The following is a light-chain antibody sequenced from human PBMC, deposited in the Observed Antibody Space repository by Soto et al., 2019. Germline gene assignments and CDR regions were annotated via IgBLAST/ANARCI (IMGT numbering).Light chain of an antibody. Sequence: IQMTQSPSSLSSSVVDRVSITCRASQSISRYLNWYQQKPGKVPKLLIYAASTLQSGVPSRFSGSGFGTDFTLTINSLQPEDFATYYCLLDYAYFWAFGQGTKVDIK. J-gene: IGKJ1*01. CDR2: AAS. CDR1: QSISRY. CDR3: LLDYAYFWA. V-gene: IGKV1-6*01.